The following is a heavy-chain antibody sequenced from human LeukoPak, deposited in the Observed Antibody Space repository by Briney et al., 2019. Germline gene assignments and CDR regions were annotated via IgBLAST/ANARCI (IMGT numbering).Heavy chain of an antibody. CDR2: IWYDGSNK. Sequence: GRSLRLSCAASGFTFSSYGMHWVRQAPGKGLEWMAVIWYDGSNKYYADSVKGRFTISRDNSKNTLYLQMNCLRAEDTAVYYCARARSIAVVPLDYWGQGTLVTVSS. V-gene: IGHV3-33*01. CDR1: GFTFSSYG. D-gene: IGHD6-19*01. CDR3: ARARSIAVVPLDY. J-gene: IGHJ4*02.